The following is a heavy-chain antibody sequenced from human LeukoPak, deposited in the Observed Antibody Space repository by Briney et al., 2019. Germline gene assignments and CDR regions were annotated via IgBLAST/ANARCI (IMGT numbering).Heavy chain of an antibody. CDR2: ISSSGSTI. D-gene: IGHD5-24*01. CDR1: GFTFSDHY. CDR3: ARGLPQEVFDGLFDAFDI. J-gene: IGHJ3*02. V-gene: IGHV3-11*01. Sequence: GGSLRLSCAASGFTFSDHYMSWIRQAPGKGLEWVSYISSSGSTIYYADSVKGRFTISRDNAKNSLYLQMNSLRAEDTAVYYCARGLPQEVFDGLFDAFDIWGQGTMVTVSS.